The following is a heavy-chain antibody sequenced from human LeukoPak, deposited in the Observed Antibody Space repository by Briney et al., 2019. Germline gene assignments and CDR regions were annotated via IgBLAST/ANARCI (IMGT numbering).Heavy chain of an antibody. CDR2: INHSGST. J-gene: IGHJ4*02. Sequence: PSETLSLTCAVYGGSFSGYYWSWIRQPPGKGLEWIGEINHSGSTNYNPSLKSRVTISVDTSKNQFSLKLSSVTAADTAVYYCARGNFYWGQGTLVTVSS. CDR3: ARGNFY. V-gene: IGHV4-34*01. CDR1: GGSFSGYY.